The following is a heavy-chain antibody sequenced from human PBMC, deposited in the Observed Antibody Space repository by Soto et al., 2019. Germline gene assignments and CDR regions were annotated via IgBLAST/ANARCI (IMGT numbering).Heavy chain of an antibody. CDR1: GFTFSSYG. CDR2: IWYDGSNK. V-gene: IGHV3-33*01. Sequence: HVQLVESGGGVVQPGRSLRLSCAASGFTFSSYGMHWVRQAPGKGLEWVAVIWYDGSNKYYADSVKGRFTISRDNSKNTLYLQMNSLRAEDTAVYYCASLIVGATDFDYWGQGTLVTVSS. D-gene: IGHD1-26*01. CDR3: ASLIVGATDFDY. J-gene: IGHJ4*02.